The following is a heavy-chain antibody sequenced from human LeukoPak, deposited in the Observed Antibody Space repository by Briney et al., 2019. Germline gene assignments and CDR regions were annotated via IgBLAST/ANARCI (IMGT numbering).Heavy chain of an antibody. J-gene: IGHJ6*03. CDR3: AKGTGAYYMDV. CDR2: IKQDGREN. V-gene: IGHV3-7*01. Sequence: GGSRRPSCAASGFTFSSHWMRWVRQAPGKGLEWVANIKQDGRENYYVDSVKGRFTISRDNAKNSLYLQMNSLTAEDTAVYYCAKGTGAYYMDVWGKGTTVTVSS. CDR1: GFTFSSHW. D-gene: IGHD7-27*01.